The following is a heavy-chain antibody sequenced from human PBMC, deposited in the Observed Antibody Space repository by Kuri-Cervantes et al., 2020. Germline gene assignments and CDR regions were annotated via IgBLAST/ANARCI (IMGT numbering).Heavy chain of an antibody. CDR3: AKDQVLHWFDP. CDR1: GYTFTSYY. J-gene: IGHJ5*02. Sequence: ASVKVSCKASGYTFTSYYMHWVRQAPGQALEWMGWITPFNGNTNYAQKLQGRVTMTTDTSTSTAYMELRSLRSDDTAVYYCAKDQVLHWFDPWGQGTLVTVSS. CDR2: ITPFNGNT. D-gene: IGHD4/OR15-4a*01. V-gene: IGHV1-18*04.